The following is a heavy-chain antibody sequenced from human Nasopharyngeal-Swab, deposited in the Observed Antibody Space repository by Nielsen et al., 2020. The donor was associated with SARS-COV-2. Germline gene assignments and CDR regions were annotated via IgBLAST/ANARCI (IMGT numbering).Heavy chain of an antibody. J-gene: IGHJ2*01. CDR3: ASRLLWFGELSWYFDL. Sequence: SETLSLTCAVSGGSISSSTWWSWVRQPPGKGLEWIGEIYHSGSTNYNPSLKSRVTISVDKSKNQFSLKLSSVTAADTAVYYCASRLLWFGELSWYFDLWGRGTLVTVSS. CDR2: IYHSGST. D-gene: IGHD3-10*01. V-gene: IGHV4-4*02. CDR1: GGSISSSTW.